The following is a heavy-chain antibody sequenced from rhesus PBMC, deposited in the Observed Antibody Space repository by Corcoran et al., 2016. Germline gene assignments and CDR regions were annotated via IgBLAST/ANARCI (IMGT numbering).Heavy chain of an antibody. CDR3: ATVGGSGWYSGSLDV. D-gene: IGHD6-31*01. Sequence: EVQLVPSGPEVKKPGASVKISCKASGSTFTDYYLTRVRQAPGKGLEWMGSVDPEDGEAIHAQKFQDRVTITADTSTDTAYMELSSLRSEDTAVYYCATVGGSGWYSGSLDVWGRGVLVTVSS. CDR1: GSTFTDYY. CDR2: VDPEDGEA. J-gene: IGHJ5-2*02. V-gene: IGHV1-111*02.